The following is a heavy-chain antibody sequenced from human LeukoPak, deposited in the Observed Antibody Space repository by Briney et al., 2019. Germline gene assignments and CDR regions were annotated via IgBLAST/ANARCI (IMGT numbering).Heavy chain of an antibody. CDR3: ARDLFSDGLAARRVNVLDY. Sequence: SETLSLTCTVSGGSISSYYWSWIRQPAGKGLEWIGRIYTSGSTNYNPSLKSRVTMSVDTSKNQFSLKLSSVTAADTAVYYCARDLFSDGLAARRVNVLDYWGQGTLVTVSS. J-gene: IGHJ4*02. D-gene: IGHD6-6*01. CDR2: IYTSGST. CDR1: GGSISSYY. V-gene: IGHV4-4*07.